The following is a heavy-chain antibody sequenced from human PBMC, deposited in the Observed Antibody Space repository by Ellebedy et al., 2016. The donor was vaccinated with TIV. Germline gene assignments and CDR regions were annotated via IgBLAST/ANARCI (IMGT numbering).Heavy chain of an antibody. V-gene: IGHV1-24*01. CDR2: FDPEDGET. CDR3: ARGDDYGGNSLTAY. CDR1: GYTLTELS. D-gene: IGHD4-23*01. J-gene: IGHJ4*02. Sequence: ASVKVSCKVSGYTLTELSMHWVRQAPGKGLEWMGGFDPEDGETIYAQKFQGRVTMTEDTSTDTAYMELSSLRSDDTAVYYCARGDDYGGNSLTAYWGQGTLVTVSS.